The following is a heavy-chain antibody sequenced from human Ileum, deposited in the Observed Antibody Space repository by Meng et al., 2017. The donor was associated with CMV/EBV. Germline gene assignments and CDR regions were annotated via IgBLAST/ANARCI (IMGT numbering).Heavy chain of an antibody. Sequence: LSCTASGCTFSSSAMSWVRQTPGRGLEWVSSIGASGDPTFYADSVKGRFTISRDNSKSTLYLQMNSLRAEDTAVYFCARGDYSFDYWGQGTLVTVSS. CDR3: ARGDYSFDY. CDR2: IGASGDPT. V-gene: IGHV3-23*01. CDR1: GCTFSSSA. J-gene: IGHJ4*02. D-gene: IGHD4-11*01.